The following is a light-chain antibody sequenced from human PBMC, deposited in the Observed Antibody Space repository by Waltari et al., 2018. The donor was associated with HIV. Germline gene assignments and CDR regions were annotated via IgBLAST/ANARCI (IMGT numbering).Light chain of an antibody. CDR2: DVI. CDR1: SSDVGGYNY. Sequence: QSALTQPPSASGSPGQSVTLSCTGTSSDVGGYNYVSWHQQHPGKAPKHMIYDVIKRPSGVPVRFSGSKSGNTAALTVSGLQPEDEADYYCSSHAGSKVVFGGGTRLTVL. V-gene: IGLV2-8*01. J-gene: IGLJ2*01. CDR3: SSHAGSKVV.